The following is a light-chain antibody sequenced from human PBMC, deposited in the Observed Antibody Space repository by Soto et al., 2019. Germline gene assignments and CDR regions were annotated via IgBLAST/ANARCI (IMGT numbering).Light chain of an antibody. CDR1: SSNIGAGYD. CDR2: GNS. CDR3: QYYDSSLSGWL. J-gene: IGLJ3*02. V-gene: IGLV1-40*01. Sequence: QSVLTQPPSVSGAPGQRVTISCTGSSSNIGAGYDVHWYQQLPGTAPKLLIYGNSNRPSGVPDRFSGSKSGTSASLAITGLQAEDEAHYSCQYYDSSLSGWLFGGGTKLTVL.